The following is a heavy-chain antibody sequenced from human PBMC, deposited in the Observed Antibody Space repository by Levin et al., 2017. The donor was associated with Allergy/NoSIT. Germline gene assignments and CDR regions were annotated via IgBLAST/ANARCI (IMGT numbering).Heavy chain of an antibody. J-gene: IGHJ6*02. CDR3: ARGPSDYGMDV. V-gene: IGHV3-20*04. Sequence: PGGSLRLSCAASGFIFDDYGMSWVRHAPGRGLEWVSGINWDGGGTTYADSVEGRFTISRDNGENYLYLQMNSLRAEDTALYYCARGPSDYGMDVWGQGTMVTVSS. CDR1: GFIFDDYG. CDR2: INWDGGGT.